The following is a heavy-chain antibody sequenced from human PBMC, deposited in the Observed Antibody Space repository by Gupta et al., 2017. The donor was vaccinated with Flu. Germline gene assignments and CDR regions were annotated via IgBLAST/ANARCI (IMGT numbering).Heavy chain of an antibody. CDR2: IFSNDEK. J-gene: IGHJ4*02. Sequence: QVTLKESGPVLVKPTETLTLTCTVSGFSLSNARMGVSWIRQPPGKALEWLAHIFSNDEKSYSTSLKSRLTISKDTSKSQVVLTMTNMDPVDTATYYCARIRSYYDILTGYYPPYYFDYWDQGTLVTVSS. CDR1: GFSLSNARMG. D-gene: IGHD3-9*01. CDR3: ARIRSYYDILTGYYPPYYFDY. V-gene: IGHV2-26*01.